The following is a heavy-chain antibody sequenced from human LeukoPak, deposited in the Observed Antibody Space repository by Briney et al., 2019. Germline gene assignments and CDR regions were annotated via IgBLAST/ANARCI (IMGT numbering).Heavy chain of an antibody. V-gene: IGHV3-23*01. J-gene: IGHJ5*02. CDR3: AKVTGPGYYDFWSGYTYNWFDP. D-gene: IGHD3-3*01. CDR2: VDGGGGGT. Sequence: GGSLRLSCAASGFTLSSYAMTWVRQAPGRGLEWVSSVDGGGGGTYYADSVKGRFTISRDNSKNTLYLQMNSLRAEDTAVYYCAKVTGPGYYDFWSGYTYNWFDPWGQGTLVTVSS. CDR1: GFTLSSYA.